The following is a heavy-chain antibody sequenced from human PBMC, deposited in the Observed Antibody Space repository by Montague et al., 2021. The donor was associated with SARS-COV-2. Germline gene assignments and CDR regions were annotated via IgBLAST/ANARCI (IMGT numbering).Heavy chain of an antibody. Sequence: SLRLSCAASGFPFSIYSMSWVRLAPGKGLEWVSVIYSGGSSTYYADSVKGRFTISRDNSKNTLYLQMNSLRAEDTAVYYCAKDTRSGAFDYWGQGTLVTVSS. CDR1: GFPFSIYS. CDR3: AKDTRSGAFDY. J-gene: IGHJ4*02. CDR2: IYSGGSST. V-gene: IGHV3-23*03. D-gene: IGHD3-10*01.